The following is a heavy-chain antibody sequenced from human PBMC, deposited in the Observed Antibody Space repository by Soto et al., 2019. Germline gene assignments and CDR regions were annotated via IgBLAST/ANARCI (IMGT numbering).Heavy chain of an antibody. CDR2: ISYDGSNK. Sequence: QVQLVESGGGVVQPGRSLRLSCAASGFTFSSYGMHWVRQAPGKGLEWVAVISYDGSNKYYADSVKGRFTISRDNSKNTLYLQMNCPRAQGTGVYYCATPTTIAVAEWSFVYWGEGTLVTVSS. J-gene: IGHJ4*02. CDR1: GFTFSSYG. CDR3: ATPTTIAVAEWSFVY. D-gene: IGHD6-19*01. V-gene: IGHV3-30*03.